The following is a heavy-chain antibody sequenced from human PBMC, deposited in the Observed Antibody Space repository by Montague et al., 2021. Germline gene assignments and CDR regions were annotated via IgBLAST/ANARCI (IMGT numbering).Heavy chain of an antibody. Sequence: SETLSLTCSVSGDSISSYEYYWTWIRQPAGRGLEWIGRVYKRGNTNTNPSLRSRLTLSVDTSKNHFSLTLTSVTAADTAVYFCAGDSPVVEPWVGEHKGAFDFWGQGTMVTVSS. D-gene: IGHD3-10*01. J-gene: IGHJ3*01. CDR3: AGDSPVVEPWVGEHKGAFDF. V-gene: IGHV4-4*07. CDR2: VYKRGNT. CDR1: GDSISSYEYY.